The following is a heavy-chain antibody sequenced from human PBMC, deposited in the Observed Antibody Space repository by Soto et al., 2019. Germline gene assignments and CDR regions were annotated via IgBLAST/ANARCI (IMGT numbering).Heavy chain of an antibody. J-gene: IGHJ4*02. V-gene: IGHV1-69*12. D-gene: IGHD5-12*01. Sequence: QVQLVQSGAEVKKPGSSVKVSCKASGSTFSSYAISWVRQAPGQGLEWMGGIIPIFGTANYAQKFQGRVTITADESTSTAYMELSSLRSEDTAVYYCARGRDSRDGYGGHFDYWGQGTLVTVSS. CDR3: ARGRDSRDGYGGHFDY. CDR2: IIPIFGTA. CDR1: GSTFSSYA.